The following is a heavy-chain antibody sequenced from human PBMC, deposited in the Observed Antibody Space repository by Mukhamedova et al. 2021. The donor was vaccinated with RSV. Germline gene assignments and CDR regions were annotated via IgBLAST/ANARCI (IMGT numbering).Heavy chain of an antibody. V-gene: IGHV3/OR16-10*01. CDR3: ARDWALDS. D-gene: IGHD3-16*01. J-gene: IGHJ4*02. Sequence: GKGLEWVSAIGTVGDTYYADSVKGRFTISRDNAKNSLYLQMNSLRAEDTAIYYCARDWALDSWGQGSKVTVSS. CDR2: IGTVGDT.